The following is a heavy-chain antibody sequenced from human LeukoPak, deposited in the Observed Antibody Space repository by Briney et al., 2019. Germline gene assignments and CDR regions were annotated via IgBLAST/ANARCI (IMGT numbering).Heavy chain of an antibody. D-gene: IGHD2-15*01. CDR2: ISYDGSNK. J-gene: IGHJ1*01. CDR1: GFTFSSYG. V-gene: IGHV3-30*03. CDR3: ARGNLYCSGGSCSLTYFQH. Sequence: HPGGSLRLSCAASGFTFSSYGMHWVRQAPGKGLEWVAVISYDGSNKYYADSVKGRFTISRDNSKNTLYLQMNSLRVEDTAVYYCARGNLYCSGGSCSLTYFQHWGQGTLVTVSS.